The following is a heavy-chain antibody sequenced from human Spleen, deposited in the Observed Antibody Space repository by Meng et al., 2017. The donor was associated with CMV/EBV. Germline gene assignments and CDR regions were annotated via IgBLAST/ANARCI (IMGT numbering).Heavy chain of an antibody. CDR3: ARLVVVPAGEVFFDY. D-gene: IGHD2-2*01. CDR2: IKQDGGEK. CDR1: GFTFSAYW. J-gene: IGHJ4*02. V-gene: IGHV3-7*01. Sequence: GESLKISCAASGFTFSAYWMSWVRQAPGKGLEWVANIKQDGGEKYYVDSVEGRFTVSRDNAKTSLFLEMNILRAEDTAVYFCARLVVVPAGEVFFDYWGQGIRVTVSS.